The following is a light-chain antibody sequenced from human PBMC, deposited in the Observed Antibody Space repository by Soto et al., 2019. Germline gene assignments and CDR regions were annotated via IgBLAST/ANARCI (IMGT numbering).Light chain of an antibody. CDR3: QQRSNWPT. CDR2: DAS. Sequence: EIVLTQSPATLSLSPGERATLSCRASQSVSSYLAWYQQKPGQAPRLLIYDASNRATGIPARFSCSGSGTDFTLTISSLAPEDFAVDYCQQRSNWPTFGQGTKLVIK. CDR1: QSVSSY. V-gene: IGKV3-11*01. J-gene: IGKJ2*01.